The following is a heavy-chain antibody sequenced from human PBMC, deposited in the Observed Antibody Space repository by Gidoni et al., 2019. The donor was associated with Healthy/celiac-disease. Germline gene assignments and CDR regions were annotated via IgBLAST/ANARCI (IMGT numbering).Heavy chain of an antibody. Sequence: VQLVESGGGLIQPGGSLSLSCAATGFTVRSHYMSWFRPAPGKGREWVAVIYSGGSTYSADSVKGRFTISRDNSKNTLYLQMNSLRAEDTAVYYCAREGLDSRGFRSQYFDYWGQGTLVTVSS. CDR3: AREGLDSRGFRSQYFDY. D-gene: IGHD1-1*01. CDR1: GFTVRSHY. CDR2: IYSGGST. V-gene: IGHV3-53*01. J-gene: IGHJ4*02.